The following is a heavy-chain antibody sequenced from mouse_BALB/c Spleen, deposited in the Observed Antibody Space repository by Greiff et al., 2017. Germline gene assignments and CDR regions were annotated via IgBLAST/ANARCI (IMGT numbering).Heavy chain of an antibody. Sequence: VKLVESGPGLVAPSQSLSITCTVSGFSLTSYGVHWVRQPPGKGLEWLGVIWAGGSTNYNSALMSRLSISKDNSKSQVFLKMNSLQTDDTAMYYCASYYDYDAMDYWGQGTSVTVSS. CDR2: IWAGGST. CDR1: GFSLTSYG. D-gene: IGHD1-1*02. CDR3: ASYYDYDAMDY. V-gene: IGHV2-9*02. J-gene: IGHJ4*01.